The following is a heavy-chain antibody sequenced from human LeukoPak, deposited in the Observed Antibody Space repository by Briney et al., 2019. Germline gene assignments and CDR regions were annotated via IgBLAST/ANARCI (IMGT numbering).Heavy chain of an antibody. J-gene: IGHJ6*02. V-gene: IGHV3-23*01. Sequence: QTGGSLRLSCAASGFTFSSYAMSWVRQAPGKGLEWVSAISGSGGSTYYADSVKGRFTISRDNAKNSLYLQMNSLRAEDTAVYYCARSSIVVVVAATQRPMDVWGQGTTVTVSS. D-gene: IGHD2-15*01. CDR2: ISGSGGST. CDR3: ARSSIVVVVAATQRPMDV. CDR1: GFTFSSYA.